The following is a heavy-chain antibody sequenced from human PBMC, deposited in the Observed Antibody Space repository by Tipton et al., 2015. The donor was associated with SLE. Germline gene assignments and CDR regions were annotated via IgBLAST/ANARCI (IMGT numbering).Heavy chain of an antibody. D-gene: IGHD3-22*01. CDR3: TRDGYDSSGYFIFDY. Sequence: SLRLSCTASGFTFGDYAMSWFRQAPGKGLEWVGFIRSKAYGGTTEYAASVKGRFTISRGDSKSIAYLQMNSLKTEDTAVYYCTRDGYDSSGYFIFDYWGQGTLVTVSS. V-gene: IGHV3-49*03. CDR2: IRSKAYGGTT. CDR1: GFTFGDYA. J-gene: IGHJ4*02.